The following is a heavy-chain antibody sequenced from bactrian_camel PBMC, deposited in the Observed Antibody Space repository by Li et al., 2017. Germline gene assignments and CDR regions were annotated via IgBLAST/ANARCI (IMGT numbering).Heavy chain of an antibody. D-gene: IGHD2*01. CDR2: INSGGGRT. CDR1: GFTFSSYD. V-gene: IGHV3S40*01. J-gene: IGHJ4*01. CDR3: VRGSGRTV. Sequence: VQLVESGGGLVQPGGSLRLSCAASGFTFSSYDMSWVRQPPGRGLEWVSAINSGGGRTYYADSVKGRFTITRDNAKNTVYLEMNSLKSDDTGGYYCVRGSGRTVWGQGTQVTVS.